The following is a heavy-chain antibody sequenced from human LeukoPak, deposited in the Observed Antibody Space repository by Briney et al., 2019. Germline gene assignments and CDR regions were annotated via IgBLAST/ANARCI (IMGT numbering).Heavy chain of an antibody. V-gene: IGHV4-4*07. D-gene: IGHD4-17*01. J-gene: IGHJ4*02. CDR2: FYTTGST. Sequence: SETLSLTCTVSGGSITSYYWSWIRQPAGKGLEWIGRFYTTGSTNYNPSLKSRVTISADTSKNQFSLKLSSVTAADTAVYYCATTTIRLGYWGQGALVTVSS. CDR1: GGSITSYY. CDR3: ATTTIRLGY.